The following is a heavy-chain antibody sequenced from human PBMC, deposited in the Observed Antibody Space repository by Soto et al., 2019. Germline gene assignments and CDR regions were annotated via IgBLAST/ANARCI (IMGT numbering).Heavy chain of an antibody. CDR1: GYTFTNND. D-gene: IGHD3-10*01. V-gene: IGHV1-8*01. J-gene: IGHJ5*01. CDR3: ARMGSIGSLNWSEH. CDR2: VNPGSGDT. Sequence: ASVNVSCKASGYTFTNNDVSWVRQATGQGLEWMGWVNPGSGDTGYAQKFQGRLTMTREISIDTAYMELNSLTSEDTAIYYCARMGSIGSLNWSEHWGQGTLVIVSA.